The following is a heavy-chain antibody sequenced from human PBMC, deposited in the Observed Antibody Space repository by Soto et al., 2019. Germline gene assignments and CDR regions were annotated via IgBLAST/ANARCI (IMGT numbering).Heavy chain of an antibody. D-gene: IGHD2-15*01. CDR2: ISSSGSTI. Sequence: GGSLRLSCAASGFTFSDYYMSWIRQAPGKGLEWVSYISSSGSTIYYADSVKGRFTISRDNAKNSLYLQMNSLRAEDTAVYYCARVREYCSGGSCTPKNWFDPWGQGTLVTVSS. CDR3: ARVREYCSGGSCTPKNWFDP. V-gene: IGHV3-11*01. CDR1: GFTFSDYY. J-gene: IGHJ5*02.